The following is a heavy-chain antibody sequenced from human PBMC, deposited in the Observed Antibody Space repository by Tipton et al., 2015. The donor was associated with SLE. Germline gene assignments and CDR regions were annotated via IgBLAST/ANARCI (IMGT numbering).Heavy chain of an antibody. J-gene: IGHJ4*02. D-gene: IGHD3-22*01. V-gene: IGHV4-34*01. CDR1: GGSLSGHY. CDR2: VNHSGSP. CDR3: ASGIVDTSGYYSTYFDY. Sequence: TLSLTCAVNGGSLSGHYWSWIRQSPGKGLEWIGEVNHSGSPNYNPSLKSRVTISVDTSKNQFSLKLSSLTAADTAVYYCASGIVDTSGYYSTYFDYWGQGTLVTVSS.